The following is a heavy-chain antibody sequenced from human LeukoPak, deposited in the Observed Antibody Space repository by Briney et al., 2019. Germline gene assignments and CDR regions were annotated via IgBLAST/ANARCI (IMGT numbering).Heavy chain of an antibody. J-gene: IGHJ4*02. CDR3: AREFIGSYGNFDY. CDR1: GGSVSSGSYY. D-gene: IGHD5-18*01. V-gene: IGHV4-61*01. CDR2: IYYSGST. Sequence: SETLSLTCTVSGGSVSSGSYYWSWIRQPPGKGLEWIGYIYYSGSTNYNPSLKSRVTISVDTSKNQFSLKLSSVTAADTAVYYCAREFIGSYGNFDYWGQGTLVTVSS.